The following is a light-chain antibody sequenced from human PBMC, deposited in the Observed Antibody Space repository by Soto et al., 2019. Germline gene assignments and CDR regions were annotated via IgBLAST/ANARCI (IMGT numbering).Light chain of an antibody. CDR1: ISDVGGFNL. CDR2: EVT. CDR3: CSYAGSDVVV. V-gene: IGLV2-23*02. J-gene: IGLJ2*01. Sequence: QSVLTQPASVSGSPGQSITISCTGTISDVGGFNLVSWYQHHPGKAPKLMIYEVTKRPSGVSNRFSGSKSGNTASLTISGLQAEDEADYYCCSYAGSDVVVFGGGTKVTVL.